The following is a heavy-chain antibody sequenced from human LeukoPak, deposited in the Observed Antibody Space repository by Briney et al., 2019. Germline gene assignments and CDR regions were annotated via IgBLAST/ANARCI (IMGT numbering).Heavy chain of an antibody. CDR2: ISAYNGNT. D-gene: IGHD3-22*01. CDR3: ARAPYYYDSSGYPIHTPKADH. CDR1: GYTFTSYG. V-gene: IGHV1-18*01. Sequence: ASVKVSCKASGYTFTSYGISWVRPAPGQGLEGMGWISAYNGNTNYAQKLQGRVTMTTDTSTSTAYMELRSLRSDDTAVYYCARAPYYYDSSGYPIHTPKADHWGQGTLVTVSS. J-gene: IGHJ4*02.